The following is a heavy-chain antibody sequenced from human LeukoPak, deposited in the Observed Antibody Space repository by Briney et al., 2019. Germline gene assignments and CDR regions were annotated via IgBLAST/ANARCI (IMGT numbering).Heavy chain of an antibody. CDR2: INPNSGGT. Sequence: ASVKVSCKASGYTFTGYYMHWVRQAPGQGLEWMGWINPNSGGTNYAQKFQSRVTMTRDTSISTAYMELSRLRSDDTAVYYCASRWGFDETGDYWGQGTLVTVSS. D-gene: IGHD2-21*01. CDR1: GYTFTGYY. J-gene: IGHJ4*02. V-gene: IGHV1-2*02. CDR3: ASRWGFDETGDY.